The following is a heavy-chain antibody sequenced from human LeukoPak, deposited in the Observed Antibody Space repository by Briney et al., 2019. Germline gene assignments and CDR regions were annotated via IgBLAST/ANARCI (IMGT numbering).Heavy chain of an antibody. CDR1: GYTFTSYG. CDR3: ARGYSYGYFGY. D-gene: IGHD5-18*01. V-gene: IGHV1-46*01. Sequence: ASVKVSCKASGYTFTSYGISWVRRAPGQGLEWMGIINPSGGGTTSAQKFQGRVAMTRDTSTSTVYMELSSLRSEDTAVYYCARGYSYGYFGYWGQGTLVTVSS. J-gene: IGHJ4*02. CDR2: INPSGGGT.